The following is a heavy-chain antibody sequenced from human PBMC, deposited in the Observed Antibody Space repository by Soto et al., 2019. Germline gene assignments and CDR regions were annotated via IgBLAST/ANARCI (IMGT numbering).Heavy chain of an antibody. Sequence: GASMKVSCKPSGYTFTSYDINWVRQATGQGLEWMGWMNPNSGNTGYAQKFQERVTITRDMSTSTAYMELSSLRSEDTAVYYCAGGAPYSSGWYRSDYYYGMDVCGQGTTVTVSS. V-gene: IGHV1-8*01. CDR2: MNPNSGNT. CDR3: AGGAPYSSGWYRSDYYYGMDV. CDR1: GYTFTSYD. J-gene: IGHJ6*02. D-gene: IGHD6-19*01.